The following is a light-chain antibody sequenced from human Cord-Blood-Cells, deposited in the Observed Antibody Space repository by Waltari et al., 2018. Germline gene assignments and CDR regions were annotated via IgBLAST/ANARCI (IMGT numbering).Light chain of an antibody. CDR2: YVS. CDR3: SSYTISSTLAYV. J-gene: IGLJ1*01. Sequence: QSALTQPASVSGSPGQSITISCTGTSSDVGGYNYVSWYQQLPGKAPKLIISYVSNRPAGVSNRFSCSKSGNTAARTISWLQAEDEADYYGSSYTISSTLAYVFGTGTKVTVL. CDR1: SSDVGGYNY. V-gene: IGLV2-14*01.